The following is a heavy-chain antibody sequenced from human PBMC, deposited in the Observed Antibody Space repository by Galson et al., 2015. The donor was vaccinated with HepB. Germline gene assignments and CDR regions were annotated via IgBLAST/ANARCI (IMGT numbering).Heavy chain of an antibody. D-gene: IGHD1-1*01. CDR1: GYMFTNYG. J-gene: IGHJ4*02. V-gene: IGHV1-18*01. Sequence: QSGAEVKKPGASVKVSCKASGYMFTNYGFSWVRQAPGQGLEWMGWISAYNGNTNYAQNLQGRVIMTTDTSTSTAYMELRSLTSEDTAVYYCARDLARPNLWGQGTLVTVS. CDR2: ISAYNGNT. CDR3: ARDLARPNL.